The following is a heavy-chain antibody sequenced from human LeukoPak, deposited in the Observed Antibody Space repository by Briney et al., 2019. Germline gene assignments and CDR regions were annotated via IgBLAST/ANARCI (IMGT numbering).Heavy chain of an antibody. V-gene: IGHV4-39*01. CDR1: GGSISSSSYY. Sequence: SETLSLTCTVSGGSISSSSYYWGWIRQPPGKGLEWIGSIYYSGSTYYNPSLKSRVTISVDTSKNQFSLKLSSVTAADTAVYYCARRYSSSYSAGWFTPNDLTYYYYYYMDVWGKGTTVTISS. CDR2: IYYSGST. J-gene: IGHJ6*03. D-gene: IGHD6-13*01. CDR3: ARRYSSSYSAGWFTPNDLTYYYYYYMDV.